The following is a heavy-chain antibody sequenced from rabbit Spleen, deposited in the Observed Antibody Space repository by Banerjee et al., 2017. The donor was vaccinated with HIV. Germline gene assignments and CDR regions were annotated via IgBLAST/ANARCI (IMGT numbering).Heavy chain of an antibody. J-gene: IGHJ3*01. Sequence: QEHLKESGGGLVQPGGSLKLSCTASGFTLSSYYYMCWVRQALGKGLEWIGCIWVGSGSAYYASWARGRFTISETSSTTVTLQMTSLTAADTAAYLCAKSDVGNSYSLWGQGTLVTVS. CDR2: IWVGSGSA. CDR3: AKSDVGNSYSL. CDR1: GFTLSSYYY. D-gene: IGHD8-1*01. V-gene: IGHV1S45*01.